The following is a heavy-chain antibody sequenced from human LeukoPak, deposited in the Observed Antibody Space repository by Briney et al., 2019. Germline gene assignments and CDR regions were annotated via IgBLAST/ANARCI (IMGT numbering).Heavy chain of an antibody. Sequence: SETLSLTCAVYGGSISSYYWSWIRQPPGKGLEWIGYIYYSGSTNYNPSLKSRVTISVDTSKNQFSLKLSSVTAADTAVYYCARVTYDFWSGYYTPGNRFDPWGQGTLVTVSS. CDR2: IYYSGST. J-gene: IGHJ5*02. CDR1: GGSISSYY. V-gene: IGHV4-59*01. D-gene: IGHD3-3*01. CDR3: ARVTYDFWSGYYTPGNRFDP.